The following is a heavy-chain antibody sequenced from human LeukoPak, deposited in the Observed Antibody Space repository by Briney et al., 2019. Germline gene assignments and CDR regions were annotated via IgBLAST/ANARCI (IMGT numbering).Heavy chain of an antibody. V-gene: IGHV4-59*04. Sequence: SETLSLTCTVSGGSISSYYWSWIRQPPGKGLEWIGYIYYSGSTYYNPSLKSRVIISVDTSKSQFSLKLTSVTAADTAVYYCASLRPIDYWGQGTLVTVSS. CDR2: IYYSGST. CDR3: ASLRPIDY. CDR1: GGSISSYY. J-gene: IGHJ4*02.